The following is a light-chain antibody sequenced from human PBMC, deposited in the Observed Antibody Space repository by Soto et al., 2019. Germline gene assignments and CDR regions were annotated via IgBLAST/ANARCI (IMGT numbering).Light chain of an antibody. J-gene: IGKJ4*01. CDR2: DAS. V-gene: IGKV3-11*01. CDR3: QQRSDWS. CDR1: QSVSSY. Sequence: EIVLTQSPATLSLSPGERGTLSCRASQSVSSYLAWYQQKPGQAPRLLIYDASNRATGIPARFSGSGSGTDFTLTISSLEPEDFAVYYCQQRSDWSFGGGTKVEIK.